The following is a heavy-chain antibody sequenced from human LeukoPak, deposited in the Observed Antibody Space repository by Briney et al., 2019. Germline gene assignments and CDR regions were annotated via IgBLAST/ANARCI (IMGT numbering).Heavy chain of an antibody. CDR1: GFTFDDYA. D-gene: IGHD3-22*01. CDR2: ISWNSGNI. J-gene: IGHJ6*02. Sequence: GRSLRLSCAASGFTFDDYAMHWVRHAPGKGLEWVSGISWNSGNIVYADSVKGRFTISRDNAKNSLYLQMNSLRAEDTALYYCAKDKADNYYDSSGYYSSGGMDVWGQGTTVTVSS. CDR3: AKDKADNYYDSSGYYSSGGMDV. V-gene: IGHV3-9*01.